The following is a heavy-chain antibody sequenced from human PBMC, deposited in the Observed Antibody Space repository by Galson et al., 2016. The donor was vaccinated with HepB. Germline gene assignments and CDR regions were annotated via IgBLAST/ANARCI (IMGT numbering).Heavy chain of an antibody. J-gene: IGHJ4*02. CDR1: GYTFTTYG. CDR3: ARDWGEVATNADN. CDR2: ISGHNGNT. D-gene: IGHD2-21*02. Sequence: SVKVSCKASGYTFTTYGISWVRQAPGQGLEWKGWISGHNGNTEYAQKFQGRVTMTTDTSTSIAFMEMRSLRSDDTAAYYCARDWGEVATNADNWGQGTLVTVTS. V-gene: IGHV1-18*04.